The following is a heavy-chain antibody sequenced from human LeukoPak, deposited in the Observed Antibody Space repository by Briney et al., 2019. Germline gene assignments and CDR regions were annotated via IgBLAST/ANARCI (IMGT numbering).Heavy chain of an antibody. CDR3: AKTNYYGSGSSRGAY. CDR2: ISGSGGSS. D-gene: IGHD3-10*01. Sequence: PGGSLRLSCAASGFTFSSYAMTWVRQAPGKGLEWVSSISGSGGSSYYADSVKGRFTVSRDNSKNTLYLQMSSLRAEDTAVYYCAKTNYYGSGSSRGAYWGQGTLVTVSS. J-gene: IGHJ4*02. V-gene: IGHV3-23*01. CDR1: GFTFSSYA.